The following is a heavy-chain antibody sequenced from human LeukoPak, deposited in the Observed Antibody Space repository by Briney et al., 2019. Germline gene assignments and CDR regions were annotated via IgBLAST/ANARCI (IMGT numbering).Heavy chain of an antibody. J-gene: IGHJ4*02. V-gene: IGHV3-7*01. CDR2: IKQDGSET. CDR1: GFTFSRHW. Sequence: GGSLRLSCAAYGFTFSRHWMTWVRQAPGKGLEWVANIKQDGSETYYVDSVRGRFTISRDNADNSLHLQMNGLRAEDTAVYYCARDKIEGPTKLDYWGQGILVTVSS. D-gene: IGHD1-1*01. CDR3: ARDKIEGPTKLDY.